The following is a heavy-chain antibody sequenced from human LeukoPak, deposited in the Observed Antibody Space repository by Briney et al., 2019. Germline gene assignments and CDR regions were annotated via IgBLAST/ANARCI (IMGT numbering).Heavy chain of an antibody. J-gene: IGHJ6*02. V-gene: IGHV1-8*01. CDR3: ARTYYDFWSGYSYYYYYGMDV. Sequence: GASVKVSCKASGYTFTSYDINWVRQATGQGLEWMGWMNPNSGNTGYAQKFQGRVTMTRNPSISTAYMELSSLRSEDTAVDYCARTYYDFWSGYSYYYYYGMDVWGQGTTVTVSS. D-gene: IGHD3-3*01. CDR2: MNPNSGNT. CDR1: GYTFTSYD.